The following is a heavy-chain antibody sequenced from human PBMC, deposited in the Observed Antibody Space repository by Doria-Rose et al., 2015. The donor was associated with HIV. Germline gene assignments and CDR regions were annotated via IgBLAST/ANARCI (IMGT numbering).Heavy chain of an antibody. CDR3: ARGKEMTTTIDAFDI. D-gene: IGHD1-26*01. V-gene: IGHV4-34*01. Sequence: QVQLQQWGAGLLKPSETLSLTCAVYGGSFSGYYWTWIRRPPGKGLEWIGEINHSGSANHNPSLKSRVTVSVDTSKNQFPLKLSSVIAADTAVYYCARGKEMTTTIDAFDIWGQGTVVTVSS. J-gene: IGHJ3*02. CDR1: GGSFSGYY. CDR2: INHSGSA.